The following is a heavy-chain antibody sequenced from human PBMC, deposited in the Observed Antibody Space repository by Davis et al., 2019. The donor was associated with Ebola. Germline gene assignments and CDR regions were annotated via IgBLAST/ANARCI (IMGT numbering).Heavy chain of an antibody. Sequence: GESLKISCAASGFTFSDYYMSWLRQAPGKGLEWVSSISSSSSYIYYADSVKGRFTISRDNAKNSLYLQMNSLRDEDTAVYYCARDQVFRYCSGGSCWYYYYGMDVWGQGTTVTVSS. CDR3: ARDQVFRYCSGGSCWYYYYGMDV. CDR2: ISSSSSYI. J-gene: IGHJ6*02. CDR1: GFTFSDYY. D-gene: IGHD2-15*01. V-gene: IGHV3-11*06.